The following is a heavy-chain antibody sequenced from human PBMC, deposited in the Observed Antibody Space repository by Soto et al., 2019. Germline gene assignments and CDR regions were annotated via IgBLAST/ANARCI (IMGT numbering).Heavy chain of an antibody. CDR2: IYYSGST. Sequence: SETLSLTCTVSGGSISSGDYYWSWIRQPPGKGLEWIGYIYYSGSTYYNPSLKSRVTISVDTSKNQFSLKLSSVTAADTAVYYCARDKSVVRGVIITHHKYYYGMDVWGQGTTVTVS. V-gene: IGHV4-30-4*01. D-gene: IGHD3-10*01. CDR1: GGSISSGDYY. CDR3: ARDKSVVRGVIITHHKYYYGMDV. J-gene: IGHJ6*02.